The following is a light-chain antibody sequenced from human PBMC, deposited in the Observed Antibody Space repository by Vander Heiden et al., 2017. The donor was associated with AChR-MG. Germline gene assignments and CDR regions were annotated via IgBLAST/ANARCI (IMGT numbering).Light chain of an antibody. Sequence: DLVMTQSPDSLAVSLGERATINCKSSQRVLYSSNNKNYLAWYQQKPGQPPKLLIYWASTRESGVPDRFSGSGSGTDFTLTISSLQAEDVAVYYCQQDDSTPHTFGQGTKVEIK. J-gene: IGKJ1*01. CDR3: QQDDSTPHT. V-gene: IGKV4-1*01. CDR1: QRVLYSSNNKNY. CDR2: WAS.